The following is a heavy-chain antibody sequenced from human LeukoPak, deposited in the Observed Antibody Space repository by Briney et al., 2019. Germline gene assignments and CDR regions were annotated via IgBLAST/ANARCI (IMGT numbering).Heavy chain of an antibody. CDR3: AGGIGSSGLYGMDV. CDR2: INHSGST. V-gene: IGHV4-34*01. Sequence: SETLSLTCAVYGGSFSGYYWSWIRQPPGKGLEWIGEINHSGSTNYNPSLKSRVTISVDTSKNQFSLKLSSVTAADTAVYYCAGGIGSSGLYGMDVWGQGTTVTVSS. CDR1: GGSFSGYY. D-gene: IGHD6-19*01. J-gene: IGHJ6*02.